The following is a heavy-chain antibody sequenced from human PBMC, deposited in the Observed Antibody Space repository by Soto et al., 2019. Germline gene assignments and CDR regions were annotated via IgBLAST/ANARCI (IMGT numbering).Heavy chain of an antibody. CDR3: ARDSMLMGATPLNY. CDR2: ISAYNGNT. V-gene: IGHV1-18*01. Sequence: QVQLVQSGAEVKKPGASVKVSCKASGYTFTSYGISWVRQAPGQGLEWMGWISAYNGNTNYAQKLQGRVTMTTDAYTRTAYMELRSLRSDDTAVYYCARDSMLMGATPLNYWGQGTLVTVSS. D-gene: IGHD1-26*01. CDR1: GYTFTSYG. J-gene: IGHJ4*02.